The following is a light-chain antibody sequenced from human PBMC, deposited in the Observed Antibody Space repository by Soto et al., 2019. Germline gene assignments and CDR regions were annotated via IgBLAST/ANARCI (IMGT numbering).Light chain of an antibody. V-gene: IGKV1-5*01. CDR3: QQYDSYSWT. CDR2: DVS. J-gene: IGKJ1*01. CDR1: QSISSW. Sequence: DIQMTQSPSTLSASVGDRVTITCRASQSISSWLAWYQQKPGKAPNLLIYDVSSLESGVPSRFSGSGSGTEFILTISSLQPDDFATYYCQQYDSYSWTFGQGTK.